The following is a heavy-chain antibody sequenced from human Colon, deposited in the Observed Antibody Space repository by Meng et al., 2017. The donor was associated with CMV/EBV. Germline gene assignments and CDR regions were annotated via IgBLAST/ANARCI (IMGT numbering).Heavy chain of an antibody. CDR3: VRDSGYGGGCDY. D-gene: IGHD5-12*01. CDR2: ITSSGTTI. CDR1: GFTFSRYN. V-gene: IGHV3-48*04. Sequence: GGSLRLSCAASGFTFSRYNMNWVRQAPGKGLEWVSYITSSGTTIYYADSVKGRFTISRDNAKNSLYLQMNSRRAEDTAVYYCVRDSGYGGGCDYWGQGTLVTVSS. J-gene: IGHJ4*02.